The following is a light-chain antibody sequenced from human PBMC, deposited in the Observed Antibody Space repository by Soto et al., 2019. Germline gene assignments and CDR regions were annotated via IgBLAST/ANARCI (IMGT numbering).Light chain of an antibody. CDR3: QQYNSYPIT. CDR1: QSISSW. CDR2: DAS. V-gene: IGKV1-5*01. Sequence: DIQMTQSPSTLSASVGDRVTITCRASQSISSWLAWYQQKSGKAPKLLIYDASNLESGVPSRFSGSGSGTEFTLTISSLQPDDFATYYCQQYNSYPITFGQGTRLEIK. J-gene: IGKJ5*01.